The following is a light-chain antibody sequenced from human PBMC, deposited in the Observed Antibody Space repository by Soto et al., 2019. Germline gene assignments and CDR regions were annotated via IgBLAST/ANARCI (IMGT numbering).Light chain of an antibody. CDR3: QQYQTYSP. Sequence: DIQMTQSPPTLAASVVGRVTITWRASQSIRSLLAWYQQKPGKAPKVLIYDASSLGSGVPSRFSGSGSGTEFTLTISSLQPDDFATYFCQQYQTYSPFGQGPRLEI. CDR2: DAS. J-gene: IGKJ5*01. CDR1: QSIRSL. V-gene: IGKV1-5*01.